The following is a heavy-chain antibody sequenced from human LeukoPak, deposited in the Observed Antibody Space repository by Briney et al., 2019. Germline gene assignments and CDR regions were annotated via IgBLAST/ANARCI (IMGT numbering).Heavy chain of an antibody. J-gene: IGHJ4*02. CDR2: MNPNSGNT. CDR3: ARGINSGFDY. D-gene: IGHD1-1*01. Sequence: ASVKVSCKASGGTFSSYAISWVRQATGQGLEWMGWMNPNSGNTGYAQKFQGRVTMTRNTSISTAYMELSSLRSEDTAVYYCARGINSGFDYWGQGTLVTVSS. CDR1: GGTFSSYA. V-gene: IGHV1-8*02.